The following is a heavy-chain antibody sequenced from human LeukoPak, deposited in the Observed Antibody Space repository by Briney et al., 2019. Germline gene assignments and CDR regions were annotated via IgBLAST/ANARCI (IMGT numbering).Heavy chain of an antibody. D-gene: IGHD2-2*01. J-gene: IGHJ5*02. Sequence: SETLSLTCTVSGGSINSYYWSWIRQPPGKGLEWIGYIYYTGGGTNYNPSLKSRVTISVDTSKNQFSLKLSSVTAADTAVYYCARLSYCGSMSCKYNWFDPWGQGTLVTVSS. CDR1: GGSINSYY. V-gene: IGHV4-59*01. CDR3: ARLSYCGSMSCKYNWFDP. CDR2: IYYTGGGT.